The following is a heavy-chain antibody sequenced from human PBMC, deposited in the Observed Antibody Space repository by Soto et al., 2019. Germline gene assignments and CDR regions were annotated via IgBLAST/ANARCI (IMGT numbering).Heavy chain of an antibody. D-gene: IGHD2-15*01. CDR3: ARDSSYCSGGSCYGGGWFDP. J-gene: IGHJ5*02. CDR1: GGTFSSYT. V-gene: IGHV1-69*08. CDR2: IIPILGIA. Sequence: QVQLVQSGAEVQKPGSSVKVSCKASGGTFSSYTISWVRQAPGQGLEWMGRIIPILGIANYAQKFQGRVTITADKSTSTAYMELSSLRSEDTAVYYCARDSSYCSGGSCYGGGWFDPWGQGTLVTVSS.